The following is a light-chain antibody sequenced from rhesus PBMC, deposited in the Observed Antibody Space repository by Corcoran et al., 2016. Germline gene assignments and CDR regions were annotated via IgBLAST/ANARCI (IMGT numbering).Light chain of an antibody. CDR2: RTS. Sequence: DIQVTQSPSSLSASVGDRVTITCRASQDITNDLAWYQQKPGEIPKLLVYRTSTLHNGIPSRFSGSGSGTVFTLTISSLQSEDFGTYYCQHYYDTPWTFGQGTKVEIK. V-gene: IGKV1-80*01. J-gene: IGKJ1*01. CDR1: QDITND. CDR3: QHYYDTPWT.